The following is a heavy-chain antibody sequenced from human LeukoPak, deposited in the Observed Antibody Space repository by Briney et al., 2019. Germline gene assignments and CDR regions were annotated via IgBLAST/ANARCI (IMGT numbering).Heavy chain of an antibody. CDR1: GFIFSSYW. V-gene: IGHV3-74*01. CDR2: INSDGSGT. Sequence: GGSLRLSCAASGFIFSSYWMHWVRQAPGKGLVWVSRINSDGSGTGYADSVKGRFTISRDNAKYTLYLQMNSLRAEDTAVYYCARAVAGTHWFDPWGQGTLVIVSS. J-gene: IGHJ5*02. CDR3: ARAVAGTHWFDP. D-gene: IGHD6-19*01.